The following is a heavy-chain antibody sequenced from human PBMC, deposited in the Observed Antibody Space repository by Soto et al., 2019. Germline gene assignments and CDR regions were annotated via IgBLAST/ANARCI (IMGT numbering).Heavy chain of an antibody. CDR1: GFTFSSYS. CDR3: ARVLDLYYDFWSGYYMDV. J-gene: IGHJ6*03. Sequence: GGSLRLSCAASGFTFSSYSMNWVRQAPGKGLGWVSSISSSSSYIYYADSVKGRFTISRDNAKNSLYLQMNSLRAEDTAVYYCARVLDLYYDFWSGYYMDVWGKGTTVTVSS. CDR2: ISSSSSYI. D-gene: IGHD3-3*01. V-gene: IGHV3-21*01.